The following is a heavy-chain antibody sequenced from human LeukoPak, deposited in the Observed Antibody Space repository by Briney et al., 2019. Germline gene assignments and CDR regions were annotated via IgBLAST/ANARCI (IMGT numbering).Heavy chain of an antibody. CDR1: GYTFTSCG. J-gene: IGHJ4*02. Sequence: GASVKVSCKASGYTFTSCGISWVRQAPGQGLEWMGWISAYNGNTNYAQKLQGRVTMTTDTSTSTAYMELRSLRSDDTAVYYCARDGAPHYYDSSDQPGRYFDYWGQGTLVTVSS. V-gene: IGHV1-18*01. D-gene: IGHD3-22*01. CDR2: ISAYNGNT. CDR3: ARDGAPHYYDSSDQPGRYFDY.